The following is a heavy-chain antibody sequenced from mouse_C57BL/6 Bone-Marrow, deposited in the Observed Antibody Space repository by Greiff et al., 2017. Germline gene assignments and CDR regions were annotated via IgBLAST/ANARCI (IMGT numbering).Heavy chain of an antibody. D-gene: IGHD2-2*01. J-gene: IGHJ3*01. CDR1: GYTFTSYG. CDR3: AREGDGYGFAY. CDR2: IYPRSGNT. Sequence: QVQLQQSGAELARPGASVKLSCKASGYTFTSYGISWVKQRTGQGLEWIGEIYPRSGNTYYNEKFKGKATLTAAKSSSTAYMELRSLTSEDSAVYFCAREGDGYGFAYWGQGTLVTVSA. V-gene: IGHV1-81*01.